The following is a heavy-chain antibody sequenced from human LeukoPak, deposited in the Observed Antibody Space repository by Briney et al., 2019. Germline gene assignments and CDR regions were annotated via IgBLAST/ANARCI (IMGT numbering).Heavy chain of an antibody. J-gene: IGHJ4*02. CDR3: AKGSVVPAAIGMGFDY. V-gene: IGHV3-23*01. CDR1: GFTFSSYG. CDR2: ISGSGGST. Sequence: GGSLRLSCAASGFTFSSYGMSWVRQAPGKGLEWVSAISGSGGSTYYADSVKGRFTISRDNSKNTLYLQMNSLRAEDTAVYYCAKGSVVPAAIGMGFDYWGQGTLVTVSS. D-gene: IGHD2-2*01.